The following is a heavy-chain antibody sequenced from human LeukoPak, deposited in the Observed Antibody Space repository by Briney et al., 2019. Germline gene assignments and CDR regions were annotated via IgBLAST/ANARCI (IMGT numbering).Heavy chain of an antibody. CDR1: GFTFDDYA. J-gene: IGHJ5*02. CDR3: TRGGGEFDP. CDR2: ISWNSGSI. D-gene: IGHD6-25*01. V-gene: IGHV3-9*01. Sequence: GRSLRLSCAASGFTFDDYAMHWVRQAPGKGLEWVSGISWNSGSIGYADSVKGRFTISRDNAKNSLYLQMNSLRVEDTAVYYCTRGGGEFDPWGQGTLVTVSS.